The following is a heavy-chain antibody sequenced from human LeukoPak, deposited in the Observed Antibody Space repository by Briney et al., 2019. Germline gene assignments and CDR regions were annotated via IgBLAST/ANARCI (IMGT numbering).Heavy chain of an antibody. D-gene: IGHD5-12*01. Sequence: GGSLRLSCAASGFTFSSYAMSWVRQAPGKGLEWVSAISGSGGSTYYADSVKGRFTISRDNSKNTLYLQMNSLRAEDTAVYYCAKDLGIVATIRCHQFDYWGQGTLVTVFS. J-gene: IGHJ4*02. V-gene: IGHV3-23*01. CDR1: GFTFSSYA. CDR2: ISGSGGST. CDR3: AKDLGIVATIRCHQFDY.